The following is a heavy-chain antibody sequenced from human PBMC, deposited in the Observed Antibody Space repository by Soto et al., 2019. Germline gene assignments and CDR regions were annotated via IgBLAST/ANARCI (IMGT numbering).Heavy chain of an antibody. CDR3: ANHPTRGDYSGL. J-gene: IGHJ4*02. CDR1: GFTFSSYA. D-gene: IGHD4-17*01. Sequence: TGGSLRLSCAASGFTFSSYAMSWVRQAPGKGLEWVSAISGSGGSTYYADSVEGRFTISRDNSKNTLYLQMNSLRAEDTAVYYCANHPTRGDYSGLGGQGTLVTVSS. CDR2: ISGSGGST. V-gene: IGHV3-23*01.